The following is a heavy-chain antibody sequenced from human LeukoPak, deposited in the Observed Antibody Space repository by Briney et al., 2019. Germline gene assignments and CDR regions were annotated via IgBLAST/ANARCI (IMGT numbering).Heavy chain of an antibody. D-gene: IGHD3-10*01. CDR2: INHSGST. J-gene: IGHJ4*02. Sequence: SETLSLTCAVYGGSFSGYYWSWIRQPPGKGLEWIGEINHSGSTNYNPSLKSRVTISVDKSKNQFALKVSSVTAADTAVYYCARSSFDSGNYYNFDYWGQGTLVTVSS. V-gene: IGHV4-34*01. CDR1: GGSFSGYY. CDR3: ARSSFDSGNYYNFDY.